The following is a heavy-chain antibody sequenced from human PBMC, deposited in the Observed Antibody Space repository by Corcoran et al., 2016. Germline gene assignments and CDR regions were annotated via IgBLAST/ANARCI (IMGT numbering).Heavy chain of an antibody. CDR2: IYGGGTT. CDR3: AAEVGTNSGMGV. D-gene: IGHD1-26*01. Sequence: EVQVVESGGGLVQPGGSLRLSCAASGFSVNYKYISWVRQAPGKGLEWVSIIYGGGTTQYAESVKGRFTISRDNSQNTLSLQMNSLRAEDTAVYYCAAEVGTNSGMGVWGQGTTVTVSS. V-gene: IGHV3-53*01. CDR1: GFSVNYKY. J-gene: IGHJ6*02.